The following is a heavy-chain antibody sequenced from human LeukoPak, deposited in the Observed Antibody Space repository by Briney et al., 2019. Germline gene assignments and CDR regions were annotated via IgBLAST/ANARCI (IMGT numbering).Heavy chain of an antibody. CDR3: ARYSSSWTDAFDI. CDR2: IYSSGST. J-gene: IGHJ3*02. D-gene: IGHD6-13*01. CDR1: GGSISSYY. V-gene: IGHV4-4*07. Sequence: PSETLSLTCTVSGGSISSYYWSWIRQPAGSGLEWIGRIYSSGSTNYNPSLKSRVTMSVDTSKNQFSLKVSSVTAADTAVYYCARYSSSWTDAFDIWGQGTMVTVPS.